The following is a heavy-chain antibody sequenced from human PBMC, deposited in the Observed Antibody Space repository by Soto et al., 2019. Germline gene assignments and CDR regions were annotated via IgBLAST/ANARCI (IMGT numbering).Heavy chain of an antibody. J-gene: IGHJ2*01. V-gene: IGHV1-18*04. CDR1: GYTFSSYY. CDR3: ARGTGSYYWYFDI. Sequence: ASVKVSCKASGYTFSSYYVTWVRQAPGQGLEWMGWISTSTGNTNYAQKLQGRVTMTTDTSASTAYMELRSLRSDDTAIYYCARGTGSYYWYFDIWGRGTLVTVSS. D-gene: IGHD2-8*02. CDR2: ISTSTGNT.